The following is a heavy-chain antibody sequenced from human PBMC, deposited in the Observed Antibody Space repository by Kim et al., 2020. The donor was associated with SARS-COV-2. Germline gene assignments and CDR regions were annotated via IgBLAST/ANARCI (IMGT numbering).Heavy chain of an antibody. CDR2: ISSSGGST. Sequence: GGSLRLSCVTSGFTFGTYAMSWVRHAPEKGLEWVSGISSSGGSTYYADSVKGRFTISRDSSKNTLYLQMVSLRVDDTALYYCARTRSCSSTSCYVDYWG. CDR3: ARTRSCSSTSCYVDY. V-gene: IGHV3-23*01. J-gene: IGHJ4*01. CDR1: GFTFGTYA. D-gene: IGHD2-2*01.